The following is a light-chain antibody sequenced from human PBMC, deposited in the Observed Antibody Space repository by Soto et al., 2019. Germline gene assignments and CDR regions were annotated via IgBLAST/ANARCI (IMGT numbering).Light chain of an antibody. Sequence: DIQMTQSHSTLSASVGDRVTITCRASQSISSWLAWYQQKPGKAPKLLIYKASSLEGGVPSRFSGSGSGTDFTLTISSLQPDDFATYYCQQYHSYSLTFGGGTKVDIK. V-gene: IGKV1-5*03. CDR3: QQYHSYSLT. J-gene: IGKJ4*01. CDR2: KAS. CDR1: QSISSW.